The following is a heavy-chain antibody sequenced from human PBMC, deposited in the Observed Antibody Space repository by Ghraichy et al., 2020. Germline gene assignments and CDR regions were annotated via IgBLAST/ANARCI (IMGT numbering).Heavy chain of an antibody. CDR3: AKAWGHCVGGACAPYNWFDP. D-gene: IGHD2-21*01. Sequence: GGSLRLSCAASGFTFDSYGMSWVRQAPGKGLEWVSGISGDGGNTYYADSVKGRFTISRDNSRNTLFLQMTSLRAEDTAVYYCAKAWGHCVGGACAPYNWFDPWGQGTLVTVSS. V-gene: IGHV3-23*01. J-gene: IGHJ5*02. CDR1: GFTFDSYG. CDR2: ISGDGGNT.